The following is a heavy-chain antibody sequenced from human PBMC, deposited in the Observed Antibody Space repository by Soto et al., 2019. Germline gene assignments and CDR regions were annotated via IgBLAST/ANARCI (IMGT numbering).Heavy chain of an antibody. J-gene: IGHJ6*02. CDR3: THYYDSSGYYPVYYYYGMDV. Sequence: SLRLSCTASGFTFGDYAMSWFRQAPGKGLEWVGFIRSKAYGGTTEYAASVKGRFTISRDDSKSIAYLQMNSLKTEDTAVYYCTHYYDSSGYYPVYYYYGMDVWGQGTTVTVSS. D-gene: IGHD3-22*01. V-gene: IGHV3-49*03. CDR2: IRSKAYGGTT. CDR1: GFTFGDYA.